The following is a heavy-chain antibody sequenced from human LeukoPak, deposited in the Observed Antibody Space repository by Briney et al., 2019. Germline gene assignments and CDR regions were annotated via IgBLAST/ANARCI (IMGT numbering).Heavy chain of an antibody. V-gene: IGHV5-51*01. CDR2: IYPRDSDI. D-gene: IGHD3-16*02. CDR3: ARMIGLGEVSPYFDY. J-gene: IGHJ4*02. CDR1: GYSFTTYW. Sequence: GESLKISCKGSGYSFTTYWIGWVRQMPGKGLEWMGIIYPRDSDIRSSPPFQGQVTISADKSISTAYLQWNSLKASDTAMYYCARMIGLGEVSPYFDYWGQGSLVTVSS.